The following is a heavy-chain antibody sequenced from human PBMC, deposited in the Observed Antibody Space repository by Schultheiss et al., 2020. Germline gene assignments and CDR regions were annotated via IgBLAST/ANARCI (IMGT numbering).Heavy chain of an antibody. CDR2: ISYDGSNQ. D-gene: IGHD5-24*01. V-gene: IGHV3-30-3*01. J-gene: IGHJ4*02. CDR1: GFTFSSHS. CDR3: ARDDGFDY. Sequence: GGSLRLSCAASGFTFSSHSMHWVRQAPGKGLEWVAVISYDGSNQYYADSVKGRFTISRDSSKNTLYLQMNSLRAEDTAVYYCARDDGFDYWGQGTLVTVSS.